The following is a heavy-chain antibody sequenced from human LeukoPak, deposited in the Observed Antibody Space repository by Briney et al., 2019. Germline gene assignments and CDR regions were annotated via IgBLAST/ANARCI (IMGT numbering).Heavy chain of an antibody. CDR1: GGSFSGYY. Sequence: SETLSLTCAVYGGSFSGYYWGWVRQPPGKGLEWIGEINHSGSTNYNPSLKSRVTISVDTSKNQFSLKLSSVTAADTAVYYCARQNKDYGDYFAFDIWGQGTMVTVSS. D-gene: IGHD4-17*01. J-gene: IGHJ3*02. V-gene: IGHV4-34*01. CDR3: ARQNKDYGDYFAFDI. CDR2: INHSGST.